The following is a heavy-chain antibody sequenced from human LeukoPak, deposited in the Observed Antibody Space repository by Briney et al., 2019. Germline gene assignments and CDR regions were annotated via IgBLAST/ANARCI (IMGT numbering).Heavy chain of an antibody. CDR3: AKEGMVRGVMLG. CDR2: ISGSGGST. D-gene: IGHD3-10*01. V-gene: IGHV3-23*01. CDR1: GLTFSSYA. Sequence: PGGSLRLSCAASGLTFSSYAMSWVRQAPGKGLEWVSAISGSGGSTYYADSVKGRFTISRDNSKNTLYLQMSSLSAEDTAVYYCAKEGMVRGVMLGWGQGTLVTVSS. J-gene: IGHJ4*02.